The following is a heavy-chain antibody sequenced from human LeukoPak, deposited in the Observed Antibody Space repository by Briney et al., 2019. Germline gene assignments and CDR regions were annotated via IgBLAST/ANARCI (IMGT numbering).Heavy chain of an antibody. D-gene: IGHD6-25*01. CDR2: INHSGST. CDR3: ASEVPARGST. CDR1: GVSFSGYY. J-gene: IGHJ4*02. Sequence: MASETLSLTCAVYGVSFSGYYWSWVRQPPGKGLEWIGEINHSGSTNYNPSLKSRLTISVDTSKNQFSLKLSSVTAADTAVYYCASEVPARGSTWGQGTLVTVSS. V-gene: IGHV4-34*01.